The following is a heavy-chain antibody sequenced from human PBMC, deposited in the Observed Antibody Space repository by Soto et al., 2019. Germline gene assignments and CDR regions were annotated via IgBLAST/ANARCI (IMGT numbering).Heavy chain of an antibody. CDR2: IYPGDSDT. CDR1: GYSFTNYW. Sequence: GESLKISCKGSGYSFTNYWIAWVRQMPGKGLEWMGIIYPGDSDTRYSPSFQGQVTISADKSISTAYLQWSSLKASDTAMYYCARQVQEMAKILNYFDYWGQGALVTVSS. D-gene: IGHD5-12*01. V-gene: IGHV5-51*01. CDR3: ARQVQEMAKILNYFDY. J-gene: IGHJ4*02.